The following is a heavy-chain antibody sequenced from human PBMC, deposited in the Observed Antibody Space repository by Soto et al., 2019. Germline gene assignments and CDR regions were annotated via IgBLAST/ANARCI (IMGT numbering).Heavy chain of an antibody. D-gene: IGHD2-2*01. Sequence: GGSLRLACAASGFTFSDYGLSWVRQAPGKGLEWVSSISGSRGSTTYYAGSVKGRFTISRDNSKNTLYLQMNSLRVEDTAVYYCAQDRGCSGSTCYQAYWGPGTLVTVSS. V-gene: IGHV3-23*01. J-gene: IGHJ4*02. CDR2: ISGSRGSTT. CDR3: AQDRGCSGSTCYQAY. CDR1: GFTFSDYG.